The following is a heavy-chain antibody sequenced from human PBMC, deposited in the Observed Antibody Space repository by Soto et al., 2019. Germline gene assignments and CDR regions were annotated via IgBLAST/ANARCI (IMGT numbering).Heavy chain of an antibody. Sequence: SQTLSLTCAISGDSVSSNSAAWNWIRQSPSRGLEWLGRTYYRSKWYNDYAVSVKSRITINPDTSKNQFSLQLNSVTPEDAAVYYCARGSGTIYRQAFDIWGQGTRVTVS. V-gene: IGHV6-1*01. D-gene: IGHD3-10*01. CDR1: GDSVSSNSAA. CDR3: ARGSGTIYRQAFDI. J-gene: IGHJ3*02. CDR2: TYYRSKWYN.